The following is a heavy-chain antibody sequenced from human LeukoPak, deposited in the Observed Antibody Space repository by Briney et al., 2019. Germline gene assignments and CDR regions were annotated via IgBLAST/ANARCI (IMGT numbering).Heavy chain of an antibody. CDR1: GYTFTSYD. D-gene: IGHD2/OR15-2a*01. J-gene: IGHJ2*01. CDR2: IIPILGIA. V-gene: IGHV1-69*04. CDR3: AREGRTTDWYFDL. Sequence: ASVKVSCKASGYTFTSYDINWVRQATGQGLEWMGRIIPILGIANYAQKFQGRVTITADKSTSTAYMELSSLRSEDTAVYYCAREGRTTDWYFDLWGRGTLVTVSS.